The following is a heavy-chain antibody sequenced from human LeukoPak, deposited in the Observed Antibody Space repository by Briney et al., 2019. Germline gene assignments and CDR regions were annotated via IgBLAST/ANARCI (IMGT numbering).Heavy chain of an antibody. CDR3: ARGEQHSNIWSTFGGLGLDV. V-gene: IGHV3-13*01. D-gene: IGHD6-13*01. J-gene: IGHJ6*02. Sequence: EGSLRLSCVASGFTFGNYDMHWVRQVPGKGLEWVSAIGTAGDTYYPGSVKGRFTISRENGKKSLYLQMDSLTDGDMAVYYCARGEQHSNIWSTFGGLGLDVWGQGATATVSS. CDR1: GFTFGNYD. CDR2: IGTAGDT.